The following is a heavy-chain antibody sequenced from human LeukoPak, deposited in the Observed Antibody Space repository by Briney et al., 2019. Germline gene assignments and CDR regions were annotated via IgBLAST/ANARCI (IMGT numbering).Heavy chain of an antibody. V-gene: IGHV3-30*02. CDR1: GFTFSNYG. J-gene: IGHJ4*02. Sequence: DPGGSLRLSCAASGFTFSNYGMHWVRQAPGKGLEWVAFIRYDGSKKYYADSVKGRFTISRDNSKNTLYLQMNSLRAEDTAMYYCANGPHYNILTGFYKIRSHLDYWGQGTLVTVSS. CDR2: IRYDGSKK. D-gene: IGHD3-9*01. CDR3: ANGPHYNILTGFYKIRSHLDY.